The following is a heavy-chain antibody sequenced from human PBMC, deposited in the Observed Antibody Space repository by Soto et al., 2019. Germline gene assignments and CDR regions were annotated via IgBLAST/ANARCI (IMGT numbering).Heavy chain of an antibody. D-gene: IGHD6-13*01. CDR1: GGSISSGGYY. V-gene: IGHV4-31*03. CDR2: IYYSGST. Sequence: PSETLSLTCTVSGGSISSGGYYWSWIRQHPGKGLEWIGYIYYSGSTYYNPSLKSRVTISVDTSKNQFSLKLSSATAADTAVYYCARVTTAAAGYLDAFDIWGQGTMVTVSS. CDR3: ARVTTAAAGYLDAFDI. J-gene: IGHJ3*02.